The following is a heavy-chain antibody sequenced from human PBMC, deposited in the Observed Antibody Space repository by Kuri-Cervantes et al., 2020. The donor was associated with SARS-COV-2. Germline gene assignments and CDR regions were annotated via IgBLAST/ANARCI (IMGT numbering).Heavy chain of an antibody. Sequence: GGSLRLSCAASGFTFSSYSMNWVRQAPGKGLEWVSSISSSSSYIYYADSVKGRFTISRDNAKNSLYLQMNSLRAEDTAVYYCARDNSAYYDFWSGYQDSYYYYYYMDVWGKGTTVTVSS. CDR3: ARDNSAYYDFWSGYQDSYYYYYYMDV. CDR1: GFTFSSYS. D-gene: IGHD3-3*01. J-gene: IGHJ6*03. CDR2: ISSSSSYI. V-gene: IGHV3-21*01.